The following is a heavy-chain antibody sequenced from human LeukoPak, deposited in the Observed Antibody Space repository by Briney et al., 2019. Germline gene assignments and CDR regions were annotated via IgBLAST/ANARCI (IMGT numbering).Heavy chain of an antibody. Sequence: GRSLRLSCAASGFTFSSYAMHWVRQAPGKGLEWVAVISFDGSNKFYADSVKGRFTISRDNSKNTLYLQMNSLRAEDTAVYYCATPSGSYRHVDYWGQGTLVTVSS. J-gene: IGHJ4*02. V-gene: IGHV3-30-3*01. CDR2: ISFDGSNK. CDR1: GFTFSSYA. D-gene: IGHD1-26*01. CDR3: ATPSGSYRHVDY.